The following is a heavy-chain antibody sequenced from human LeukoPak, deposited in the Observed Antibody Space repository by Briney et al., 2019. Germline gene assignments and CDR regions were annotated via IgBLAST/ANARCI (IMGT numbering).Heavy chain of an antibody. CDR1: GGSIRSYY. V-gene: IGHV4-59*01. Sequence: SETLSLTCTVSGGSIRSYYWSWIRQPPGKGLEWIAYIYYTGSTNYNPSLKSRVTTSIDTSKNQSSLKLSSVSAADTAVYYCARRAEGDYFYALDVWGQGTTVTVSS. CDR3: ARRAEGDYFYALDV. CDR2: IYYTGST. D-gene: IGHD3-16*01. J-gene: IGHJ6*02.